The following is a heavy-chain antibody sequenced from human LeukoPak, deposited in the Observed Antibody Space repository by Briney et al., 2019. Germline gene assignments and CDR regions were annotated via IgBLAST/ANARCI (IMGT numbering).Heavy chain of an antibody. CDR2: IHSDGTS. J-gene: IGHJ4*02. CDR3: VRDRSGTYLDY. Sequence: GGSLRLSCAASGVSIWSSFRGWVRQAPGKGLEWVSIIHSDGTSDYVDSARGRFAISRDNSKDIFYLQMNSLRVEDTAVYYCVRDRSGTYLDYWGQGTLVTVSS. D-gene: IGHD1-1*01. V-gene: IGHV3-66*01. CDR1: GVSIWSSF.